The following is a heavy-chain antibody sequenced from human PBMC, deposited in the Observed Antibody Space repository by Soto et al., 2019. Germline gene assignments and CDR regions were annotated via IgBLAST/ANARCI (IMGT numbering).Heavy chain of an antibody. V-gene: IGHV4-59*01. J-gene: IGHJ5*02. D-gene: IGHD3-3*01. CDR2: IYYSGST. CDR1: GGSISSYY. Sequence: PSETLSLTCTVSGGSISSYYWSWIRQPPGKGLEWIGYIYYSGSTNYNPSLKSRVTISVDTSKNQFSLKLSSVTAADTAVYYCARVYYYFWSGYLLWSFDPSGPAPLVTVSS. CDR3: ARVYYYFWSGYLLWSFDP.